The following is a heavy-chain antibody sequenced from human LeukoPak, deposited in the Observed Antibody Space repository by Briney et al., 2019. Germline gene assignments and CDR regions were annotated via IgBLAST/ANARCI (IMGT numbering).Heavy chain of an antibody. Sequence: PSETLSLTCTVSGGSISSGGYYWSWIRQHPGKGLEWIGYIYYSGSTYYNPSLKSRVTISVDTSKNQFSLKLSSATAADTAVYYCARVQRDYYDSSGYYGLFQHWARAPWSPSPQ. CDR1: GGSISSGGYY. J-gene: IGHJ1*01. D-gene: IGHD3-22*01. CDR2: IYYSGST. V-gene: IGHV4-31*03. CDR3: ARVQRDYYDSSGYYGLFQH.